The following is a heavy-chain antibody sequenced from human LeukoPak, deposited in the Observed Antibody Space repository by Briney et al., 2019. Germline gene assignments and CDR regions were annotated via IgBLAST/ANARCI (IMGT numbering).Heavy chain of an antibody. Sequence: GGSLRLSCAASGFTFSSYGMHWVRQAPGKGLEWVAVICYDGSNKYYADSVKGRFTISRDNSKNTLYLQMNSLRAEDTAVYYCARGLRGQYSSSSGFYFDYWGQGTLVTVSS. D-gene: IGHD6-6*01. CDR1: GFTFSSYG. CDR2: ICYDGSNK. V-gene: IGHV3-33*01. J-gene: IGHJ4*02. CDR3: ARGLRGQYSSSSGFYFDY.